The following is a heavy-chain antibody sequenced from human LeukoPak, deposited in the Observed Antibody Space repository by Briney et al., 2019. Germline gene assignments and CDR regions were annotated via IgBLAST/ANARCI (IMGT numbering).Heavy chain of an antibody. CDR1: GGSISSGSYY. J-gene: IGHJ6*03. Sequence: ASETLSLTCTVSGGSISSGSYYWGWIRQPAGKGLEWIGRISTSGYTNYNPSLKSRVTISVATSKNQFSLQLSSVTAADTAVYYCARDYTLAGPSYYYYYMDVWGKGTTVTISS. V-gene: IGHV4-61*02. CDR3: ARDYTLAGPSYYYYYMDV. D-gene: IGHD2-2*02. CDR2: ISTSGYT.